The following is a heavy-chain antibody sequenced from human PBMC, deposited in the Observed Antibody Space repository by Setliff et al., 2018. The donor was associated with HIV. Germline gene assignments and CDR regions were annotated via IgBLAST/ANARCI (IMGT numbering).Heavy chain of an antibody. D-gene: IGHD6-19*01. CDR1: GFTITNHW. CDR2: TNSDGTTT. J-gene: IGHJ4*02. V-gene: IGHV3-74*01. Sequence: GGSLRLSCAASGFTITNHWMHWVRQAPGKGLRWVSRTNSDGTTTTYADSVKARFTISRDSSKNTLYLQMDSLRTEDTAVYYCAKTHGWYLIDYWGQGTLVTVSS. CDR3: AKTHGWYLIDY.